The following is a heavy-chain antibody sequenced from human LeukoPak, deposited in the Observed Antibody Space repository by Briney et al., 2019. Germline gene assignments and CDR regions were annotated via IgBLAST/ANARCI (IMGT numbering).Heavy chain of an antibody. Sequence: ASVKVSCKASGYTFTGYYMHWVRQAPGQGPEWMGWINPNSGGTNYAQKFQGRVTMTRDTSISTAYMDLRSLRSDDTAVYFCARTSAYGSSWHSYWGQGTLVTVSS. J-gene: IGHJ4*02. V-gene: IGHV1-2*02. CDR1: GYTFTGYY. D-gene: IGHD6-13*01. CDR2: INPNSGGT. CDR3: ARTSAYGSSWHSY.